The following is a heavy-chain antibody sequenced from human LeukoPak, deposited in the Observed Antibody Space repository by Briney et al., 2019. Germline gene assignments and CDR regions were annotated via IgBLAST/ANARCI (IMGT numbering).Heavy chain of an antibody. V-gene: IGHV3-30*02. CDR2: IRYDGSNK. CDR3: AKDSIAARYPLDY. Sequence: GGSLRLSCAASGFTFSSYGMHWVRQAPGKGLEWVAFIRYDGSNKYYADSVKGRFTISRDNSKNTLYLQMNSLRAEDTAVYYCAKDSIAARYPLDYRGQGTLVTVSS. D-gene: IGHD6-6*01. J-gene: IGHJ4*02. CDR1: GFTFSSYG.